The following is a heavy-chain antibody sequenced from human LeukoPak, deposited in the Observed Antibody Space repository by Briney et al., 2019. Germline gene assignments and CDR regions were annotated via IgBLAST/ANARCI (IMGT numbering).Heavy chain of an antibody. Sequence: PSETLSLXCTVSGGSSSSSSYYWGWIRQPPGKGPEWIGSIYYSGSTYYNPSLKSRVTISVDTSKNQFSLKLSSVTAADRAVYYCARHPYDSSGYYFGYYYMDVWGKGTTVTVSS. CDR3: ARHPYDSSGYYFGYYYMDV. CDR2: IYYSGST. CDR1: GGSSSSSSYY. D-gene: IGHD3-22*01. J-gene: IGHJ6*03. V-gene: IGHV4-39*01.